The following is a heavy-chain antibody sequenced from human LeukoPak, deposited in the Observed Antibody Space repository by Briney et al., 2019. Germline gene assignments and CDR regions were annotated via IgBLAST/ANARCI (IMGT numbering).Heavy chain of an antibody. CDR1: GYTFSGYY. CDR2: INPNSGGT. CDR3: ARLFSSGWNFDY. Sequence: VASVKVSCKASGYTFSGYYMHWVRQAPGQGLEWMGRINPNSGGTNYAQKFQGRVTMTRDTSISTAYTELSRLRSDDTAVYYCARLFSSGWNFDYWGQGTLVTVSS. V-gene: IGHV1-2*06. J-gene: IGHJ4*02. D-gene: IGHD6-19*01.